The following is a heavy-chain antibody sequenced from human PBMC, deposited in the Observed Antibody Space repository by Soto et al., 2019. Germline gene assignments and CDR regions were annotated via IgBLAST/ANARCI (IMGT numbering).Heavy chain of an antibody. J-gene: IGHJ5*01. V-gene: IGHV4-34*01. CDR2: INHSGRV. D-gene: IGHD3-22*01. CDR3: STRAYDTNGYYRFDP. CDR1: GGSFSGHS. Sequence: SETLSLICAVYGGSFSGHSWTWIRQSPGKGLEWIGDINHSGRVNYSPSLKSRATISLDTSKNQFSLTLSAVTAADTAMYYCSTRAYDTNGYYRFDPWGQGTLVTVSS.